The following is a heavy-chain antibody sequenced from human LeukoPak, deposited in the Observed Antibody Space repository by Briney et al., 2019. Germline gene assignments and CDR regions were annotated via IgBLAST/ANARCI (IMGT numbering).Heavy chain of an antibody. CDR2: MNPNSGNT. J-gene: IGHJ6*02. V-gene: IGHV1-8*01. CDR3: AREERDYYYYYGMDV. CDR1: GYTFTSYD. Sequence: ASVKVPCKASGYTFTSYDINWVRQATGQGLEWMGWMNPNSGNTGYAQKFQGRVTVTRNTSISTAYMELSSLRSEDTAVYYCAREERDYYYYYGMDVWGQGTTVTVSS. D-gene: IGHD1-26*01.